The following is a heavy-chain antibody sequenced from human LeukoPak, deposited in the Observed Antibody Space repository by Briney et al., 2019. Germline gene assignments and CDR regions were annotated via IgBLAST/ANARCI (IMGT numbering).Heavy chain of an antibody. CDR3: ARGIQGFGELLWDY. D-gene: IGHD3-10*01. CDR2: ISGSSSYI. CDR1: GFTFSSYS. Sequence: PGGSLRLSCAASGFTFSSYSINWVRQAPGKGLEWVSSISGSSSYIYYADSVKGRFTISRDNAQNSLYLQMNSLRAEDTAVYYCARGIQGFGELLWDYWGQGTLVTVSS. J-gene: IGHJ4*02. V-gene: IGHV3-21*01.